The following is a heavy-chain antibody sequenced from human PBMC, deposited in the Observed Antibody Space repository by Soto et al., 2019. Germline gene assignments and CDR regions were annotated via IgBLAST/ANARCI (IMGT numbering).Heavy chain of an antibody. CDR2: ISSSGSTI. CDR1: GFTFSTYE. CDR3: ARDPPYTGYGPLYFDY. V-gene: IGHV3-48*03. J-gene: IGHJ4*02. Sequence: PGGSLRLSCAASGFTFSTYEMNWVRQAPGKGLEWVSYISSSGSTIYYADSVKGRFTISRDNAKNSLFLQMNSLRDEDTAVYYCARDPPYTGYGPLYFDYWGQGTLVTVSS. D-gene: IGHD5-12*01.